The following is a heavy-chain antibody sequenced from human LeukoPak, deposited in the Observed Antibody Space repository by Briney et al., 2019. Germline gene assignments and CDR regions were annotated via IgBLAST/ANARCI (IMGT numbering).Heavy chain of an antibody. CDR1: AFTFSSYG. CDR3: AIIGAAAADFDY. J-gene: IGHJ4*02. V-gene: IGHV3-30*02. D-gene: IGHD6-13*01. CDR2: IRYDGSNK. Sequence: PGGSLRLSCAASAFTFSSYGMHWVRQAPGKGLEWVAFIRYDGSNKYYADSVKGRFTISRDNSKNTLYLQMNSLRAEDTAVYYCAIIGAAAADFDYWGQGTLVTVSS.